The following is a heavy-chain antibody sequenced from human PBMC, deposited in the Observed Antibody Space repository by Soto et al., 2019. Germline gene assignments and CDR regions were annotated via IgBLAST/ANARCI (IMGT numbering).Heavy chain of an antibody. Sequence: EVQLVESGGGLIQPGGSLRLSCAASGFTFSTYSMHWVRQAPGKGLEWVSYISSSGGTIYYADSVKGRFTISRDNAKNSLYLQMNSLRDEDTAGYYWARGADIAAAEANDYWGQGTLVTVSS. CDR2: ISSSGGTI. J-gene: IGHJ4*02. CDR1: GFTFSTYS. V-gene: IGHV3-48*02. CDR3: ARGADIAAAEANDY. D-gene: IGHD6-13*01.